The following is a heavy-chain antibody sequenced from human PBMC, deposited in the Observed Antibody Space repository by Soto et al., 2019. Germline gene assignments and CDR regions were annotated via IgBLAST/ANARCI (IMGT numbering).Heavy chain of an antibody. Sequence: SQTLSLTCAISGDSVSSNSAAWNWIRQSPSRGLEWLGRTYYRSKWYNDYAVSVKRRITINPDTSKNQFSLQLNSVTPEDTAVYYCARVGLGYCSSTSGYSFQYYYGLDVWGQGTTVTVSS. J-gene: IGHJ6*02. CDR3: ARVGLGYCSSTSGYSFQYYYGLDV. V-gene: IGHV6-1*01. D-gene: IGHD2-2*02. CDR2: TYYRSKWYN. CDR1: GDSVSSNSAA.